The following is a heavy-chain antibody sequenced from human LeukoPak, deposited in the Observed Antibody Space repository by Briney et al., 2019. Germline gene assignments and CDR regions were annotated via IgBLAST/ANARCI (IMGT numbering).Heavy chain of an antibody. CDR1: GGSISSYY. D-gene: IGHD2-15*01. V-gene: IGHV4-4*07. J-gene: IGHJ6*02. CDR2: IYTSGST. CDR3: ARDKLGYCSGGSCYSPYYYYGMDV. Sequence: SETLSLTCTVSGGSISSYYWSWIRQPAGRGLEWIGRIYTSGSTNYNPSLKSRVTMSVGTSKNQFSLKLSSVTAADTAVYYCARDKLGYCSGGSCYSPYYYYGMDVWGQGTTVTVSS.